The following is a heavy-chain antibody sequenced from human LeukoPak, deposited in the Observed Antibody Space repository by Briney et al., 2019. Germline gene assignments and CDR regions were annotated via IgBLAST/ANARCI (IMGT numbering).Heavy chain of an antibody. D-gene: IGHD2-8*01. CDR1: GFTFSGFW. V-gene: IGHV3-7*01. J-gene: IGHJ4*02. CDR2: IQQDGSNK. Sequence: GGSLRLSGAASGFTFSGFWMSWVRQAPAKGLEWVATIQQDGSNKYYVDSVKGRFTISRDNAKHSLYLQMNSLRAEDTAVYYCARHCSNGVCLDYWGQGTLVTVSS. CDR3: ARHCSNGVCLDY.